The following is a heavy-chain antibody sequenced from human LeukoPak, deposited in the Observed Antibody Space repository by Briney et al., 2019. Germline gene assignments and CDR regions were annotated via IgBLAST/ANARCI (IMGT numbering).Heavy chain of an antibody. J-gene: IGHJ4*02. V-gene: IGHV4-4*07. CDR2: IYTSGST. CDR1: GGSFSGYY. CDR3: AREGQSSGYYYGSYYFDY. Sequence: SETLSLTCAVCGGSFSGYYCSWIRQPAGKGLEWIGRIYTSGSTNYNPSLKSRVTMSVDTSKNQFSLKLSSVTAADTAVYYCAREGQSSGYYYGSYYFDYWGQGTLVTVSS. D-gene: IGHD3-22*01.